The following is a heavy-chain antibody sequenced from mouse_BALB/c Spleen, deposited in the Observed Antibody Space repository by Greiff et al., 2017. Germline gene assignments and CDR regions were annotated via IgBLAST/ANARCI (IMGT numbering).Heavy chain of an antibody. V-gene: IGHV5-17*02. D-gene: IGHD3-1*01. CDR2: ISSGSSTI. CDR3: ARGLWGDYAMDY. Sequence: EVKVVESGGGLVQPGGSRKLSCAASGFTFSSFGMHWVRQAPEKGLEWVAYISSGSSTIYYADTVKGRFTISRDNPKNTLFLQMTSLRSEDTAMYYCARGLWGDYAMDYWGQGTSVTVSS. CDR1: GFTFSSFG. J-gene: IGHJ4*01.